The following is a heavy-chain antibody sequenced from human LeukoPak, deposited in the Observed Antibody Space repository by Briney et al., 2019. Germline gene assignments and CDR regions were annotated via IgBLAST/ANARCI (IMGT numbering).Heavy chain of an antibody. Sequence: GASVKVSCKASGYTFTGDYMHWVRQAPGQGLEWMGWINPNSGGTNYAQKFQGWVTMTTDTSISTAYMELSRLRSDDTAVYYCARGQEMGSGWYLGYWGQGTLVTVSS. CDR2: INPNSGGT. CDR3: ARGQEMGSGWYLGY. J-gene: IGHJ4*02. V-gene: IGHV1-2*04. D-gene: IGHD6-19*01. CDR1: GYTFTGDY.